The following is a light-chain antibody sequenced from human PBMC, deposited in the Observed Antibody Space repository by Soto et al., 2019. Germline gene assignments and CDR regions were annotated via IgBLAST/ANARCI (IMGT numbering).Light chain of an antibody. CDR3: QQLNSYPIT. CDR2: VAS. V-gene: IGKV1-39*01. J-gene: IGKJ5*01. Sequence: DIQMTQSPSSLSASVGDRVTITCRASQSISRYLNWYQQKPGKAPNLLIYVASSLQSEVPSRFSGSGSGTDLTLTISSLQPEDFATYYCQQLNSYPITFGQGTRLEIK. CDR1: QSISRY.